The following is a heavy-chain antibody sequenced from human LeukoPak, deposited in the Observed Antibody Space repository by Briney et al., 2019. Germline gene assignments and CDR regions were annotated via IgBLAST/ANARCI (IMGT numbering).Heavy chain of an antibody. CDR1: GGSVSGGSYY. J-gene: IGHJ4*02. CDR2: IYYSGST. CDR3: ARAVRFDY. V-gene: IGHV4-61*01. D-gene: IGHD3-10*02. Sequence: SETLSLTCTVSGGSVSGGSYYWSWIRQPPGKGLEWIGYIYYSGSTNYNPSLKSRVTISVDTSKNQFSLKLSSVTAADTAVYYCARAVRFDYWGQGTLVTVSS.